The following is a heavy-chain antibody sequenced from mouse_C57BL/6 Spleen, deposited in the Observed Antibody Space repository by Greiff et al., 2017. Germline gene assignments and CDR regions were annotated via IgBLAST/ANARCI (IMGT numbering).Heavy chain of an antibody. CDR1: GYTFTDYE. Sequence: VQLVESGAELVRPGASVTLSCKASGYTFTDYEMHWVKQTPVHGLEWIGAIDPETGGTAYNQKFKGKAILTADKSSSTAYMELRSLTSEDSAVYYWTFYYGSSYLFDDWGQGTTLTVAS. CDR3: TFYYGSSYLFDD. CDR2: IDPETGGT. D-gene: IGHD1-1*01. V-gene: IGHV1-15*01. J-gene: IGHJ2*01.